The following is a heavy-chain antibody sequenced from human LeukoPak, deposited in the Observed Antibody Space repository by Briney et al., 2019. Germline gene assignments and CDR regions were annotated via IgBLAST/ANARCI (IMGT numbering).Heavy chain of an antibody. Sequence: ASVKVSCKASGYTFTSYGISWVRQAPGQGLEWMGWISAYNGNTNYAQKLQGRVTMTTDTSTSTAYMELRSLRSDDTAVYYCARDSATLDYYYMDVWGKGTTVTVSS. D-gene: IGHD6-25*01. CDR1: GYTFTSYG. CDR3: ARDSATLDYYYMDV. J-gene: IGHJ6*03. CDR2: ISAYNGNT. V-gene: IGHV1-18*01.